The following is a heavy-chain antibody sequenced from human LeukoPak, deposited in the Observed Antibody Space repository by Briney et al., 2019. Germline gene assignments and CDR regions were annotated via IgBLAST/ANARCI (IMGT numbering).Heavy chain of an antibody. V-gene: IGHV3-30*01. CDR3: ARAKDVDAFDI. Sequence: GSLRLSCAASGFTFSSYAMHWVRQAPGKGLEWVAVISYDGSNKYYADSVKGRFTISRDNSKNTLYLQMNSLRAEDTAVYYCARAKDVDAFDIWGQGTMVTVSS. D-gene: IGHD5-24*01. CDR2: ISYDGSNK. CDR1: GFTFSSYA. J-gene: IGHJ3*02.